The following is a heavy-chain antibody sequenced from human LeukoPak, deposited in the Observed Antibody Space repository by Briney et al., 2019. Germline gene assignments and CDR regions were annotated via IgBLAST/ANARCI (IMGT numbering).Heavy chain of an antibody. D-gene: IGHD2-15*01. CDR1: GFTFSNAW. CDR3: TTEGLVVAATNGY. Sequence: PGGSLRLSCAASGFTFSNAWMSWVRQAPGKGLEWVGRIKSKTDGGTTDYAAPVKVRFTISRDDSKNTLYLQMNSLKTEDTAVYYCTTEGLVVAATNGYWGQGTLVTVSS. V-gene: IGHV3-15*01. J-gene: IGHJ4*02. CDR2: IKSKTDGGTT.